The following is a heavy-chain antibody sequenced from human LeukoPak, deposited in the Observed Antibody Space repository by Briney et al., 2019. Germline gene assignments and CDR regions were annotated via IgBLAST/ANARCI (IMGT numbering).Heavy chain of an antibody. V-gene: IGHV3-30*04. CDR1: GFTFSSYA. Sequence: PGGSLRLSCAASGFTFSSYAMHWVRQAPGKGLEWVAVISYDGSNKYYADSVKGRFTISRDNSKNTLYLQMNSLRAEDTAVYYCARDRSGDSSGYYYYYYGMDVWGQGTTVTVSS. CDR3: ARDRSGDSSGYYYYYYGMDV. D-gene: IGHD3-22*01. J-gene: IGHJ6*02. CDR2: ISYDGSNK.